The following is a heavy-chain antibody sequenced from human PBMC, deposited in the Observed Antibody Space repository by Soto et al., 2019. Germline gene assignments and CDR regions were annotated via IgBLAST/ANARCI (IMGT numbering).Heavy chain of an antibody. CDR1: GFTFSSYG. CDR3: ARDSGYAFDI. Sequence: QVQLVESGGGVVQPGRSLRLSCAASGFTFSSYGMHWVRQAPGKGLEWVAVIWYDGSNKYYADSVKGRFTIPRDNSKNTLYLQMNSLRAEDTAVYYCARDSGYAFDIWGQGTMVTVSS. V-gene: IGHV3-33*01. D-gene: IGHD2-15*01. CDR2: IWYDGSNK. J-gene: IGHJ3*02.